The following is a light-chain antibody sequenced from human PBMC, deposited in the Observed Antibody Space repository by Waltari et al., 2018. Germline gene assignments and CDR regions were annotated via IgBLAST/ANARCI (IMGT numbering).Light chain of an antibody. CDR2: WAS. CDR3: QQYYSTPHLT. Sequence: DIVMTQSPDSLAVSLGERATINCKSSQRVLYSSNNKNYLAWYQQKPGQPPKLLIYWASTRESGVPDRFSGSGSGTDFTLTISSLQAEDVAVYYCQQYYSTPHLTFGPGTKVDIK. CDR1: QRVLYSSNNKNY. J-gene: IGKJ3*01. V-gene: IGKV4-1*01.